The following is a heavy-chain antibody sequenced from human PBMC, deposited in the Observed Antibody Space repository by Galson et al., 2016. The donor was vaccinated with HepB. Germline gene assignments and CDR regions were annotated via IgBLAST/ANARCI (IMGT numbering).Heavy chain of an antibody. CDR2: IIPIFDMT. D-gene: IGHD6-13*01. CDR1: GGTFSSYA. V-gene: IGHV1-69*04. J-gene: IGHJ5*02. CDR3: AESPAIAAAGTGKWFDP. Sequence: SVKVSCKVSGGTFSSYAITWVRQAPGQGLEWMGRIIPIFDMTNYAQKFQGRVTITADKSTSTAYLVLSSLRSEDTAVYYCAESPAIAAAGTGKWFDPWGQGTLVTVSS.